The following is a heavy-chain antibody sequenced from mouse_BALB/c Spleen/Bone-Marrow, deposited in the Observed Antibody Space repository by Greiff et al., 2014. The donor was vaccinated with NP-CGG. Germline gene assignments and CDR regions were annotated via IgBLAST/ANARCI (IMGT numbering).Heavy chain of an antibody. V-gene: IGHV3-8*02. D-gene: IGHD2-14*01. CDR3: TKSYRYDWFAY. CDR1: GDSFTSGY. J-gene: IGHJ3*01. Sequence: DVQLVESGPSLVKHSQTLSLTCSVTGDSFTSGYLNWIRKFPGNKLEYMGYISHSGSTYYNPSLISRISITRNTSNNQYILQLKSVTAEDTTTYYCTKSYRYDWFAYWGQGTLVTVSA. CDR2: ISHSGST.